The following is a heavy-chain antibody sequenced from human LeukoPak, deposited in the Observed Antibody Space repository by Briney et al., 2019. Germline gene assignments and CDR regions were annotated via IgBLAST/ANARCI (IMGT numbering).Heavy chain of an antibody. CDR1: GYTFTSYG. CDR3: ARVGYYDFWSGRLDYFDY. Sequence: GASVKVSCKASGYTFTSYGISWVQQAPGQGLEWMGWISAYNGNTNYAQKLQGRVTMTTDTSTSTAYMELRSLRSDDTAVYYCARVGYYDFWSGRLDYFDYWGQGTLVTVSS. CDR2: ISAYNGNT. D-gene: IGHD3-3*01. V-gene: IGHV1-18*01. J-gene: IGHJ4*02.